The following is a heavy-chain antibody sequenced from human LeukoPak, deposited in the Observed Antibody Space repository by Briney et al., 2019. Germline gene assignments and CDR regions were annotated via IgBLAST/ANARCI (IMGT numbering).Heavy chain of an antibody. V-gene: IGHV1-18*01. D-gene: IGHD1-26*01. Sequence: ASVKVSCKASGYTFTSYGINWVRQAPGQGLEWMGWISAYNGKTNYAQKLQGRVTMTTDTSTSTAYMELRSLRSDDTAVYYCARERGYSGSYTSDYWGQGTLVTVSS. CDR2: ISAYNGKT. CDR3: ARERGYSGSYTSDY. J-gene: IGHJ4*02. CDR1: GYTFTSYG.